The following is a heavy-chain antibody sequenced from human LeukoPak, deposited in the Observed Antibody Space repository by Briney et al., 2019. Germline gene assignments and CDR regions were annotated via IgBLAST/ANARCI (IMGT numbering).Heavy chain of an antibody. V-gene: IGHV3-23*01. D-gene: IGHD5-18*01. CDR1: GFTFSSYA. CDR3: AKVGRGYSYGNPDY. Sequence: GGSLRLSCAASGFTFSSYAMSWVRQAPGKGLEWVSAISGSGGTTYYADSVKGRFTISRDNSKNTLYLQMNSLRVEDTAVYYCAKVGRGYSYGNPDYWGQGTLVTVSS. CDR2: ISGSGGTT. J-gene: IGHJ4*02.